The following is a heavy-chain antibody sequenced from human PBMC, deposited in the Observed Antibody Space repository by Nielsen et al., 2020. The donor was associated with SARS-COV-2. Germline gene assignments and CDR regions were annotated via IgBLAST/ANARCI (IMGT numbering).Heavy chain of an antibody. Sequence: SVKVSCKASGGTFSSYAISWVRQAPGQGLEWMGGIIPIFGTANYAQKFQGRVTITADESTSTAYMELSSLGSEDTAVYYCAREYCSGGSCYSAHDASDIWGQGTMVTVSS. J-gene: IGHJ3*02. CDR3: AREYCSGGSCYSAHDASDI. V-gene: IGHV1-69*13. CDR2: IIPIFGTA. CDR1: GGTFSSYA. D-gene: IGHD2-15*01.